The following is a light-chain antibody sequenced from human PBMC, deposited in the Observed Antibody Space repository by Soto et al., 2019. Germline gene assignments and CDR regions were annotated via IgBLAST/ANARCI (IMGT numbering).Light chain of an antibody. CDR3: QQYNSSPT. V-gene: IGKV1-5*03. Sequence: DIQMTQSPSTLSASVGDRVTITCRASQSISSWLAWYQQKPGKAPKLLIYKASSLESGVPSRFSGSGSGTEFTLIISSLQPDGFAPYYCQQYNSSPTFGQGTKVEIK. CDR1: QSISSW. CDR2: KAS. J-gene: IGKJ1*01.